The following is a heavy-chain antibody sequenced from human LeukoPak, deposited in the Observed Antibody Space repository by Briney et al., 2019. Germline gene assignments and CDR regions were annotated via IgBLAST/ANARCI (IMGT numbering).Heavy chain of an antibody. Sequence: GSLRLSRAASGFTFSSHGMNWVRQAPGKGLEWVAYVNGDSAIIHYTDSVKGRFTISRDNAKNSLYLQMNSLRDEDTAIYYCAKAPRGVDNWFDPWGQGTLVTVSS. CDR1: GFTFSSHG. D-gene: IGHD2-15*01. CDR3: AKAPRGVDNWFDP. J-gene: IGHJ5*02. CDR2: VNGDSAII. V-gene: IGHV3-48*02.